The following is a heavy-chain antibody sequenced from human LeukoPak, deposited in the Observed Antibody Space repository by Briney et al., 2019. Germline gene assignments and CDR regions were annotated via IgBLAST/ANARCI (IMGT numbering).Heavy chain of an antibody. D-gene: IGHD1-26*01. CDR2: IYYSGST. CDR1: GGSISSSGYD. CDR3: ARHEYSGSYYGLSWFDP. V-gene: IGHV4-39*01. Sequence: PSETLSLTFTVAGGSISSSGYDWGWIRQPPGKGLEWIASIYYSGSTYYDPSLKSRVTISVDTSKNQLSLKLSSLTAADTAVYYCARHEYSGSYYGLSWFDPWGQGTLVTVSS. J-gene: IGHJ5*02.